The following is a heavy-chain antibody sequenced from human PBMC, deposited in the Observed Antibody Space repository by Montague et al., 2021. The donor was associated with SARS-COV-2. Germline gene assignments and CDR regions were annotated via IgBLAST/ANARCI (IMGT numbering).Heavy chain of an antibody. V-gene: IGHV4-38-2*01. D-gene: IGHD5-12*01. CDR2: VYHSGYT. J-gene: IGHJ4*02. Sequence: ETLSLTCSVSGFSISSGFYWAWIRQSPGKGPEWIGTVYHSGYTHYNPSLKGRVTVSIDTSKNQFSLTVTSVTAADTAVYFCARRGYAGSDYFDYWGQGTLVTVSS. CDR1: GFSISSGFY. CDR3: ARRGYAGSDYFDY.